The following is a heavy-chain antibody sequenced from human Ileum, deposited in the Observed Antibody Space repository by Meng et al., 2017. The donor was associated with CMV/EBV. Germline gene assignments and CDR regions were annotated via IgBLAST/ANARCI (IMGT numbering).Heavy chain of an antibody. CDR3: VRVRFSGYGALDY. D-gene: IGHD3-22*01. V-gene: IGHV4-4*02. J-gene: IGHJ4*02. CDR1: GGSISKSNW. Sequence: AVSGGSISKSNWWSWVRQPPGKGLEWIGEIYHNGETHYNPSLESRVTISVDKSKKQFSPKLSSVNAADTAVYYCVRVRFSGYGALDYWGQGTLVTVSS. CDR2: IYHNGET.